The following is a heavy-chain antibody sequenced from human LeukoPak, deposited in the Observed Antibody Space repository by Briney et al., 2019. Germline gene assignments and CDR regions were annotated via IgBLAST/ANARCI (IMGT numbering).Heavy chain of an antibody. D-gene: IGHD6-25*01. CDR1: GGSISSSSYH. CDR3: ARQHVDSGWPRYGDY. V-gene: IGHV4-39*01. Sequence: SETLSLTCTVSGGSISSSSYHWGWFRQSPGKGLEWVGSVDYNGNTQYNPSLKSRVTISVDTSKNEFSLKLTYGTAADTATYYCARQHVDSGWPRYGDYWGQGTLVTVSS. J-gene: IGHJ4*02. CDR2: VDYNGNT.